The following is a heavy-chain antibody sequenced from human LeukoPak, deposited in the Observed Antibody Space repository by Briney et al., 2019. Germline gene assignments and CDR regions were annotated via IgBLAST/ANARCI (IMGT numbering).Heavy chain of an antibody. D-gene: IGHD3-16*01. J-gene: IGHJ4*02. CDR2: IKQDGSEK. Sequence: PGGSLRLSCAASGFTLSNYWMTWVRQAPGKGLEWVANIKQDGSEKYSVDSVKGRFTISRDNAKNSLFLQMDSLRVEDTAVYYCARGYDYGDYWGQGTLVTVSS. V-gene: IGHV3-7*01. CDR3: ARGYDYGDY. CDR1: GFTLSNYW.